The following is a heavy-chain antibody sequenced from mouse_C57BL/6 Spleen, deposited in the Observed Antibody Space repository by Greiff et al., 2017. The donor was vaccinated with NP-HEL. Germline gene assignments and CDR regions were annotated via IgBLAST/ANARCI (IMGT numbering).Heavy chain of an antibody. D-gene: IGHD2-4*01. CDR1: GYAFSSSW. CDR2: IYPGDGDT. Sequence: VQLQQSGPELVKPGASVMISCKASGYAFSSSWMNWVKQRPGKGLEWIGRIYPGDGDTNYNGRFKGKATLTADKSSSTAYMQLSSLTSEDSAVYFWARRGYDFPFAYWGQGTLVTVSA. CDR3: ARRGYDFPFAY. V-gene: IGHV1-82*01. J-gene: IGHJ3*01.